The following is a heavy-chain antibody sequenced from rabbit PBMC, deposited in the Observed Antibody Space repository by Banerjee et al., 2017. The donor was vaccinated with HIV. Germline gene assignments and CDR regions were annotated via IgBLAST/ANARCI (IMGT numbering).Heavy chain of an antibody. J-gene: IGHJ4*01. CDR3: ARGLVAGVLDL. Sequence: EESGGDLVKPEGSLTLSCKASGFDFNSYAVTWVRQAPGKGLEWIGYIDLVFGNTYYASWVNGRFTISSHNAQNTVFLQMTSLTAADTATYFCARGLVAGVLDLWGPGTLVTVS. D-gene: IGHD3-3*01. V-gene: IGHV1S47*01. CDR2: IDLVFGNT. CDR1: GFDFNSYA.